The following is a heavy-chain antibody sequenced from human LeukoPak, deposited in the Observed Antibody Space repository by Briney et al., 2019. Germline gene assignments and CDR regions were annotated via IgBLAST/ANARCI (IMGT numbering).Heavy chain of an antibody. CDR3: ARETIFGVVMDDMDV. D-gene: IGHD3-3*01. V-gene: IGHV1-2*04. CDR1: GYTFTGYY. CDR2: INPNSGGT. J-gene: IGHJ6*02. Sequence: ASVKVSCKASGYTFTGYYMHWVRQAPGQGLEWMGWINPNSGGTNYAQKFQGWVTMTRDTSISTAYMELSRLRSDDTAVYYCARETIFGVVMDDMDVWGQGTTVTVSS.